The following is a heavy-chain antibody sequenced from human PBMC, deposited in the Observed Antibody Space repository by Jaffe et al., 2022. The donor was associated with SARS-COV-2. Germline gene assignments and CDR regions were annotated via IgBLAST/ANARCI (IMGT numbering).Heavy chain of an antibody. CDR1: GFTFTNAW. J-gene: IGHJ4*02. D-gene: IGHD2-21*02. V-gene: IGHV3-15*01. CDR2: IKSKTDGGTT. Sequence: EVQLVESGGGLVKPGGSLRLSCAASGFTFTNAWMSWVRQAPGKGLEWVGRIKSKTDGGTTDYAAPVKGRFTISRDDSKNTLYLQMNSLKTEDTALYYCTTGLGMTDNDYWGQGTLVTVSS. CDR3: TTGLGMTDNDY.